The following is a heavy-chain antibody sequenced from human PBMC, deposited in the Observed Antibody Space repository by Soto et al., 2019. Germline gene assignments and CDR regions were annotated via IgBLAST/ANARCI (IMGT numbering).Heavy chain of an antibody. V-gene: IGHV3-11*01. D-gene: IGHD3-3*01. CDR2: TTKPGSTS. J-gene: IGHJ3*01. CDR3: AREMSGHYFPFDL. CDR1: GFTFSDYF. Sequence: QVQLVESGGDLDKPGGSLRLSCAASGFTFSDYFMNWIRQSPGKGLEWVSYTTKPGSTSNHADSVKGRFTISRDNAKNSLDLQMNSLRAEDTAIYYCAREMSGHYFPFDLWGRGTMVTVSS.